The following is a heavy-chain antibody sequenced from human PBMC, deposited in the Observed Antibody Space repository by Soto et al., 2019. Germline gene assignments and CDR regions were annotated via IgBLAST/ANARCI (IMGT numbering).Heavy chain of an antibody. V-gene: IGHV4-38-2*01. D-gene: IGHD3-22*01. CDR3: ARISTHQYHNSGYHSPPYYFDS. Sequence: PSETLSLTCDVSGYSIRSGEYWGRIRQPPGKGLELIGGPHHRARSQYDPSLKTRVTISVDTSENQFSLKLTSVTAADTAAYYCARISTHQYHNSGYHSPPYYFDSLSQGSLVTVAS. CDR1: GYSIRSGEY. J-gene: IGHJ4*02. CDR2: PHHRARS.